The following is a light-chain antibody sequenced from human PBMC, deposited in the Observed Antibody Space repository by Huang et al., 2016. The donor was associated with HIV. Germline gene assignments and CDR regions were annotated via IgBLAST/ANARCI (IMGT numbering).Light chain of an antibody. V-gene: IGKV1-39*01. Sequence: DIQMTQSPSSLSASVGDRVTITCRASQSISSYLHWYQQKPGKTPKRLIYAASSLQSGVPSRFSGSGSGTDFTLTISSLQPEDFATYYCQQSYSTPPWTFGQGTKVEIK. CDR1: QSISSY. CDR2: AAS. J-gene: IGKJ1*01. CDR3: QQSYSTPPWT.